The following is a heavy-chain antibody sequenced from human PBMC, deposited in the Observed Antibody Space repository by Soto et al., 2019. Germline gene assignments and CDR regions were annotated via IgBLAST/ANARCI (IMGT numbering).Heavy chain of an antibody. Sequence: EVQLLESGGGLVQPGGSLRLSCAASEFTFSNYAMSWVRQAPGKGLEWVSAISYGGGTTYYADSVKGRFTISRDNSKKTLYLQMNSLRAEDTAVYYCAKIPGYYYDSTGYHFDYWGQGTLVTVSS. V-gene: IGHV3-23*01. CDR3: AKIPGYYYDSTGYHFDY. J-gene: IGHJ4*02. D-gene: IGHD3-22*01. CDR1: EFTFSNYA. CDR2: ISYGGGTT.